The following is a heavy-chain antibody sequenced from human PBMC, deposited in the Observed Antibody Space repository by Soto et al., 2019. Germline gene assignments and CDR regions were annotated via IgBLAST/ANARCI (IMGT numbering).Heavy chain of an antibody. CDR1: GFTFSSYS. Sequence: PGGSLRLSCAASGFTFSSYSMNWVRQAPGKGLEWVSSISSSSSYIYYADSVKGRFTISRDNTKNSLYLQMNSLRAGATAVYYCARGLFLVATLGFDYWGQGTLVNVSS. J-gene: IGHJ4*02. V-gene: IGHV3-21*01. CDR3: ARGLFLVATLGFDY. D-gene: IGHD5-12*01. CDR2: ISSSSSYI.